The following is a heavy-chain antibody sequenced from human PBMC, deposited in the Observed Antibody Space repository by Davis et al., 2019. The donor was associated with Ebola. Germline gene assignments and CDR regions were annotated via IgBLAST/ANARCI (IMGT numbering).Heavy chain of an antibody. CDR2: IYHSGST. D-gene: IGHD3-3*01. CDR1: GGSISSYY. J-gene: IGHJ4*02. V-gene: IGHV4-59*01. Sequence: MPSETLSLTCTVSGGSISSYYWSWIRQPPGKGLEWIGYIYHSGSTNYNPSLKSRVTISVDTSKNQFSLKLSSVTAADTAVYYCARAIRFLEWLPYFDYWGQGTLVTVSS. CDR3: ARAIRFLEWLPYFDY.